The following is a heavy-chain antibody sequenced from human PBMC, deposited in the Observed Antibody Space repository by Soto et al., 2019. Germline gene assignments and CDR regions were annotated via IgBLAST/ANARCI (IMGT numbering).Heavy chain of an antibody. CDR1: GFTFSSYS. CDR3: ARGLRFLERLPQYFDY. V-gene: IGHV3-21*01. J-gene: IGHJ4*02. CDR2: ISSSSSYI. Sequence: EVQLVESGGGLVKPGGSLRLSCAASGFTFSSYSMNWVRQAPGKGLEWVSSISSSSSYIYYADSVKGRFTISRDNAKNSLYLQMNSLRAEDTAVYYCARGLRFLERLPQYFDYWGQGTLVTVSS. D-gene: IGHD3-3*01.